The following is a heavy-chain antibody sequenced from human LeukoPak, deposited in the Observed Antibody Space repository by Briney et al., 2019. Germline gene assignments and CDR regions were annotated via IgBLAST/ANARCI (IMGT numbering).Heavy chain of an antibody. D-gene: IGHD1-26*01. CDR2: IYYSGST. Sequence: SETLSLSCTVSDPSISSVYWSWIRQRPRKGLEWIGYIYYSGSTNYNPSLKTRVTISLDTPKNQISLKLSSVTPAHPPVYYCASGVLHSWSYFYRHWGQGTLVTVSS. V-gene: IGHV4-59*01. J-gene: IGHJ4*02. CDR3: ASGVLHSWSYFYRH. CDR1: DPSISSVY.